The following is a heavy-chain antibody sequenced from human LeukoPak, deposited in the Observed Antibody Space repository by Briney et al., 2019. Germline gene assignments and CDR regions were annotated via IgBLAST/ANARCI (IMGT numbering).Heavy chain of an antibody. CDR2: INHSGST. J-gene: IGHJ4*02. Sequence: PSETLSLTCAVYGGSFSGYYWSWIRQPPGKGLEWIGEINHSGSTNYNPSLKSRVTISVDTSKNQFSLKLSSVTAADTAVYYCARVPRTPSSLWFGESLLDYWGQGTLVTVSS. D-gene: IGHD3-10*01. CDR3: ARVPRTPSSLWFGESLLDY. CDR1: GGSFSGYY. V-gene: IGHV4-34*01.